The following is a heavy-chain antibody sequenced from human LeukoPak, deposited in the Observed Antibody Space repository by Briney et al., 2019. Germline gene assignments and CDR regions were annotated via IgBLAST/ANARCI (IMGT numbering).Heavy chain of an antibody. D-gene: IGHD4/OR15-4a*01. V-gene: IGHV1-18*01. Sequence: SVKVSCKASGYTFTNYDINWVRQAPGQGLEWMGWISTYNGNTNYAQKLQGRVTMTTDTSTSTVYMELRSLRSDDTAVYYCAKIAYGANFFDYWGQGTLVTVSS. CDR2: ISTYNGNT. CDR3: AKIAYGANFFDY. J-gene: IGHJ4*02. CDR1: GYTFTNYD.